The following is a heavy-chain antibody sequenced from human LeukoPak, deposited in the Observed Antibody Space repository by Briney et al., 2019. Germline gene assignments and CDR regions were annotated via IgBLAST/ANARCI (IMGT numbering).Heavy chain of an antibody. CDR1: VDSFNGYY. CDR2: IKQSEKT. CDR3: ARGVGIVAYYYYFMDV. D-gene: IGHD1-26*01. J-gene: IGHJ6*03. V-gene: IGHV4-34*01. Sequence: SETLSLPCAVYVDSFNGYYWRGIRQPPGKGLEWIGEIKQSEKTNHHPSLKRRITIPEETSKNQSSLKLSSVNAADKAVYYRARGVGIVAYYYYFMDVWGKGTTVTVSS.